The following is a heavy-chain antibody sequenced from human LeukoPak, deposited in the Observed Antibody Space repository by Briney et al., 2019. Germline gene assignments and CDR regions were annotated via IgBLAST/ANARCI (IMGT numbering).Heavy chain of an antibody. V-gene: IGHV5-51*01. J-gene: IGHJ3*02. CDR1: GYSFTSYW. Sequence: GESLNISCKGSGYSFTSYWIGWVLQMPGKGLEWMGIIYPGDSDTRYSPSFQGQVTISADKSISTAYLQWSSLKASDTAMYYCARLQEGWLQFPAFDIWGQGTMVTVSS. CDR3: ARLQEGWLQFPAFDI. D-gene: IGHD5-24*01. CDR2: IYPGDSDT.